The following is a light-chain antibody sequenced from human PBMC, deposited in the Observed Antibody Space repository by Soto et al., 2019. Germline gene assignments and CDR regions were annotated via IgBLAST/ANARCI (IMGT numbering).Light chain of an antibody. V-gene: IGLV2-14*03. Sequence: QSALTQPASVSGSPGQSITMSCTGTSSDVGYYNYVSWYQLHPGKAPKLMIYDVSNRPSGISNRFSGSKSGNAASLTISGLQAEDEADYYCSSYTGSNTYVFGTGTKITV. J-gene: IGLJ1*01. CDR3: SSYTGSNTYV. CDR1: SSDVGYYNY. CDR2: DVS.